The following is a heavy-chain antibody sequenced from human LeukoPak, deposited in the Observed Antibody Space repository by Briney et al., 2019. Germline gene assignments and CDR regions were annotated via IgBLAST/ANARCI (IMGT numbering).Heavy chain of an antibody. D-gene: IGHD2-15*01. J-gene: IGHJ4*02. V-gene: IGHV3-23*01. CDR2: TSGSGGST. CDR1: GFTFSSYA. Sequence: GGSLRLSCAASGFTFSSYAMSWVRQAPGKGLEWVSATSGSGGSTYYADFVKGRFTISRDNSKNTLYLQMNSLRAEDTAVYYCATGYSQFDYWGQGTLVTVSS. CDR3: ATGYSQFDY.